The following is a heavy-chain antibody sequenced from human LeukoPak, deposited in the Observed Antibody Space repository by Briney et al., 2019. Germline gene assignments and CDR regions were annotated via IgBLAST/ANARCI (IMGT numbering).Heavy chain of an antibody. V-gene: IGHV4-59*01. CDR1: GGSISSYY. CDR3: AKGSYYYMDV. J-gene: IGHJ6*03. CDR2: IYYSGST. Sequence: SETLSLTCTVSGGSISSYYWSWIRQPPGKGLEWIGYIYYSGSTNYNPSLKSRVTISVDTSKNQFSLKLSSVTAADTAVYYCAKGSYYYMDVWGRGTTVTVSS.